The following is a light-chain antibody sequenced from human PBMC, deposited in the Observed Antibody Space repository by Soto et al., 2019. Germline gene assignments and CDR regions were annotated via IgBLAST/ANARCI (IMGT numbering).Light chain of an antibody. V-gene: IGKV1D-16*01. CDR2: TAS. CDR3: QQYSSYPRT. J-gene: IGKJ5*01. Sequence: DIQLTQSPSSLSASVGDRVTISCRASQGISTFLAWYQQKPGKAPKSLIKTASTLQSGVPSRFSGNGSDTDCILTISSLQTEDFATYYCQQYSSYPRTFGQGTRLDLK. CDR1: QGISTF.